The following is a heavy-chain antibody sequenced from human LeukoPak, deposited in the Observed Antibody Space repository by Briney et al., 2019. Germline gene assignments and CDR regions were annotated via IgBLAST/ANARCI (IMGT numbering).Heavy chain of an antibody. Sequence: ASVTVSCKASGYTFTSYGISWVRPAPGPGLEWMGWISAYNGNTNYAQKLQGRVTMTTDTSTSTVYMELRSLRSDDTAVYYCASSTIFGSGAFDIWGQGTMVTVSS. CDR3: ASSTIFGSGAFDI. CDR1: GYTFTSYG. D-gene: IGHD3-3*01. V-gene: IGHV1-18*01. CDR2: ISAYNGNT. J-gene: IGHJ3*02.